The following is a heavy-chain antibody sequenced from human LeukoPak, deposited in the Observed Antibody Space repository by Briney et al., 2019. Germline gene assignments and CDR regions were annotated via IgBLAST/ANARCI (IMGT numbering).Heavy chain of an antibody. V-gene: IGHV4-38-2*01. J-gene: IGHJ3*02. Sequence: PSETLSLTCAVSGYSISSGYYWGWIRQPPGKGLEWIGSIYHSGSTYHNPSLKSRVTISVDTSKNQFSLKLSSVTAADTAVYYCAIAAIQTIFGVVNAFDIWGQGTMVTVSS. CDR1: GYSISSGYY. CDR2: IYHSGST. CDR3: AIAAIQTIFGVVNAFDI. D-gene: IGHD3-3*01.